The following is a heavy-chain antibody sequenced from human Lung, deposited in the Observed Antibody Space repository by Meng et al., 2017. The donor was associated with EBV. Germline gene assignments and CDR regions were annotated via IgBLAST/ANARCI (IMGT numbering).Heavy chain of an antibody. CDR3: ARGGTSSAPFDY. CDR1: GRSFSSSY. Sequence: QVQLQQWGAGLVKPSEALSLACGVSGRSFSSSYWSWIRQPPGKGLEWIGQINYSGITNYNPSLKSRVTISVDTSKNQFSLSLNSVTAADTAVYYCARGGTSSAPFDYWGQGTLVTVSS. V-gene: IGHV4-34*01. CDR2: INYSGIT. D-gene: IGHD2-2*01. J-gene: IGHJ4*02.